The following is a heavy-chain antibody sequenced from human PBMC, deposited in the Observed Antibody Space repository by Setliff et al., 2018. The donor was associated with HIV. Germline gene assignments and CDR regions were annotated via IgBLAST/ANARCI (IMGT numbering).Heavy chain of an antibody. J-gene: IGHJ6*03. CDR2: LNDSGST. CDR1: GGSITSYY. CDR3: ARLEYYYYMDV. Sequence: PSETLSLTCTVSGGSITSYYWSWIRQSPRKRLEWIGELNDSGSTNYNPSLKSRVTISIDTSKNQFSLKLSSVTAADTAVYYCARLEYYYYMDVWGNGTTVTVSS. V-gene: IGHV4-34*01.